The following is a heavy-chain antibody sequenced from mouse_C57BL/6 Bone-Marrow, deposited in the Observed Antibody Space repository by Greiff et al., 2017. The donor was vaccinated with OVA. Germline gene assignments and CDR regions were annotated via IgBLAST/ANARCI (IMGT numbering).Heavy chain of an antibody. CDR1: GFSFNTYA. CDR3: VRIYYGYDVNAMDY. V-gene: IGHV10-1*01. CDR2: IRSKSNNYAT. J-gene: IGHJ4*01. D-gene: IGHD2-2*01. Sequence: EVMLVESGGGLVQPKGSLKLSCAASGFSFNTYAMNWVRQAPGKGLEWVARIRSKSNNYATYYADSVKDRFTISRADSESMLYLQMNNLKTEDTAMYYCVRIYYGYDVNAMDYWGQGTTVTVSS.